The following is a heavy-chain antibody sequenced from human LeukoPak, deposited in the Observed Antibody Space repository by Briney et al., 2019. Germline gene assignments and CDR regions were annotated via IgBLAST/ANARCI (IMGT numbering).Heavy chain of an antibody. D-gene: IGHD4-17*01. CDR1: GGSISSSSYY. Sequence: SETLSLTCTVSGGSISSSSYYWGWIRQPPGKGLEWIGSIYYSGSTYYNPSLKSRVTISVDTSKNQFSLKLSSVTAADTAVYYCAREAFYGDYWFEGSNYFDYWGQGTLVTVSS. CDR3: AREAFYGDYWFEGSNYFDY. CDR2: IYYSGST. J-gene: IGHJ4*02. V-gene: IGHV4-39*02.